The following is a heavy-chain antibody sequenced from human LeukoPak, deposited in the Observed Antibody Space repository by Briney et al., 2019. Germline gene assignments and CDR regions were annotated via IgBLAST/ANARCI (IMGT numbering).Heavy chain of an antibody. Sequence: GGSLRLSCAASIFIFSNYPMRWVRQAQGKGRDWVVVISYHGRDQFYADSVKGRFTISRDSSKDTLYLQMNSLRTEDTAVYYCVRQDCSGGSCYLDYWGQGTLVTVSS. CDR3: VRQDCSGGSCYLDY. J-gene: IGHJ4*02. V-gene: IGHV3-30*04. D-gene: IGHD2-15*01. CDR1: IFIFSNYP. CDR2: ISYHGRDQ.